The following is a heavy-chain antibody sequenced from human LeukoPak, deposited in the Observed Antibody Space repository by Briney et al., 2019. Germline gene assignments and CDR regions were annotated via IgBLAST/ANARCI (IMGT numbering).Heavy chain of an antibody. J-gene: IGHJ3*02. CDR1: GFSLSTSGVG. CDR3: AHSGTVTTPHDAFDI. CDR2: IYWNDDK. D-gene: IGHD4-17*01. V-gene: IGHV2-5*01. Sequence: SGPTLVKPTQTLTLTCTFSGFSLSTSGVGVGWVRQPPGKALERLAFIYWNDDKRYSPSLKSRLTITKDTSKNQVVLTMTNMDPVDTATYYCAHSGTVTTPHDAFDIWGHGTMVTVFS.